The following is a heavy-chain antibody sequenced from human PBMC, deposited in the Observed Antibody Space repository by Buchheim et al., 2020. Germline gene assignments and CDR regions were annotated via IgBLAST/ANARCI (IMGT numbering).Heavy chain of an antibody. J-gene: IGHJ3*02. V-gene: IGHV4-39*01. CDR1: GGSISSSSYY. CDR2: IYYRGST. Sequence: QLQLQESGPGLVKPSETLSLTCTVSGGSISSSSYYWGWIRQPPGKGLEWIGSIYYRGSTYYNPSLKSRVTISADTSKNQFSLKLSSVTAADTAVYYCARHSSYYFESSTFAFDIWGQGT. CDR3: ARHSSYYFESSTFAFDI. D-gene: IGHD3-22*01.